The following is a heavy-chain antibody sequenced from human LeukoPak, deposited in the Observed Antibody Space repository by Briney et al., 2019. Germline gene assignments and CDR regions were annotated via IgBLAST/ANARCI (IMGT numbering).Heavy chain of an antibody. J-gene: IGHJ4*02. CDR1: GYSFISYW. D-gene: IGHD4-17*01. CDR2: IYPGDSDT. CDR3: ARLLTTVTSPFDY. Sequence: GESLKISCKGTGYSFISYWIGWVRQMPGKGLEWMGIIYPGDSDTRYSPSFQGQVTISADKSISIAYLQWSSLKASDTAMYYCARLLTTVTSPFDYWGQGTLVTVSS. V-gene: IGHV5-51*01.